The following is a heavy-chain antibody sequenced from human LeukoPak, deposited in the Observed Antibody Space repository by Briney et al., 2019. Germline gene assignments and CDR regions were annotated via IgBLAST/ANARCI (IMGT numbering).Heavy chain of an antibody. D-gene: IGHD1-26*01. CDR2: IYNDGRT. Sequence: GGSLRLSCAASGFTVRSNYMSWVRQAPGKGLEWVSFIYNDGRTYYADSVKGRFTISRHNSKNMLCLQMNSLRPEDTAVYYCQWELLDNWGQGTLVTVSS. CDR1: GFTVRSNY. CDR3: QWELLDN. V-gene: IGHV3-53*04. J-gene: IGHJ4*02.